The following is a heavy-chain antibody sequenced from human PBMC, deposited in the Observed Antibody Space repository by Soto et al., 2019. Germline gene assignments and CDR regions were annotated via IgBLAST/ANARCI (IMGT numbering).Heavy chain of an antibody. D-gene: IGHD3-22*01. CDR2: ISGSGGNT. V-gene: IGHV3-23*01. Sequence: GGSLRLSCAASGFTFSSYVMSWVRQAPGKGLEWVSAISGSGGNTYYADSVKGRFTISRDNSKNTLFLQMNSLRAEDTALYFCAKEMGDYYDSSGSWFDPWGQGTRVTVSS. J-gene: IGHJ5*02. CDR1: GFTFSSYV. CDR3: AKEMGDYYDSSGSWFDP.